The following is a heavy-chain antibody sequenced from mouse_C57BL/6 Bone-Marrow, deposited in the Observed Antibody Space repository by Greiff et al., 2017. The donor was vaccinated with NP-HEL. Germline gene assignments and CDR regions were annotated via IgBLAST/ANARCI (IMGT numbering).Heavy chain of an antibody. CDR2: IYPGDGDT. V-gene: IGHV1-80*01. CDR1: GYAFSSYW. Sequence: VQLQQSGAELVKPGASVKISCKASGYAFSSYWMNWVKQRPGKGLEWIGQIYPGDGDTNYNGKFKGKATLTADKSSSTAYMQLSSLTSEDSAVYFCARVWNYYAMDYWGQGTSVTVSS. J-gene: IGHJ4*01. D-gene: IGHD2-10*02. CDR3: ARVWNYYAMDY.